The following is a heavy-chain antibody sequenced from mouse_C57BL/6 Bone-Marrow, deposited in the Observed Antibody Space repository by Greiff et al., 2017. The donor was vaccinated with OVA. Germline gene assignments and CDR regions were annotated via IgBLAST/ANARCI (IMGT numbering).Heavy chain of an antibody. CDR2: IYPGGGYT. V-gene: IGHV1-63*01. Sequence: VQLQESGAELVRPGTSVKMSCKASGYTFTNYWIGWVKQRPGHGLEWIGDIYPGGGYTNYNEKFKGKATLTADKSSSTAYMQFSSLTSEDSAIYYCAREERHSSGYVYWGQGTLVTVSA. D-gene: IGHD3-2*02. CDR1: GYTFTNYW. CDR3: AREERHSSGYVY. J-gene: IGHJ3*01.